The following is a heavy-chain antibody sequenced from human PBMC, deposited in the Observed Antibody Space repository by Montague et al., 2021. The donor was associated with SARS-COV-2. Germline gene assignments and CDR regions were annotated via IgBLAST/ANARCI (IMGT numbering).Heavy chain of an antibody. Sequence: SETLSLTCAVYGGSFRSNYWCWIRMPPRQGLEWIGEINHSGSTNYNPSLKSRVTISVYTCKNQFSLKLSSVSAADTAVDYCARGGTVTTFFAPKRTRRCSRFDPWGQGTLVTVSS. CDR2: INHSGST. J-gene: IGHJ5*02. CDR3: ARGGTVTTFFAPKRTRRCSRFDP. CDR1: GGSFRSNY. D-gene: IGHD4-17*01. V-gene: IGHV4-34*01.